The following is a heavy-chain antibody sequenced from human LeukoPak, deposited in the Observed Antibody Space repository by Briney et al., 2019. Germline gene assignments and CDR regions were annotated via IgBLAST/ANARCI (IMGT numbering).Heavy chain of an antibody. CDR3: ASSLVVYFRFG. D-gene: IGHD3-10*01. J-gene: IGHJ4*02. V-gene: IGHV3-74*01. CDR1: GFTFSSYW. CDR2: INSDGSST. Sequence: GGSLRLSCAASGFTFSSYWMHWVRQAPGKGLVWVSRINSDGSSTSYADSVKGRFTISRDNAKNTLYLRMNSLRAEDTAVYYCASSLVVYFRFGGGQGTLVTVSS.